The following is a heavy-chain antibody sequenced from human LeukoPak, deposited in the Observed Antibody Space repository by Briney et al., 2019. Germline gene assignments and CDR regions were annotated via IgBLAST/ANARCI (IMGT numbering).Heavy chain of an antibody. J-gene: IGHJ4*02. CDR3: SLMGAAAGTDY. D-gene: IGHD6-13*01. Sequence: GRSLRLSCAASGFTFSSYAMHWVRQAPGKGLEWVAVISYDGSNKYYADSVKGRFTISRDNSKNTLYLQMNSLRAEDTAVYYCSLMGAAAGTDYWGQGTLVTVSS. V-gene: IGHV3-30-3*01. CDR1: GFTFSSYA. CDR2: ISYDGSNK.